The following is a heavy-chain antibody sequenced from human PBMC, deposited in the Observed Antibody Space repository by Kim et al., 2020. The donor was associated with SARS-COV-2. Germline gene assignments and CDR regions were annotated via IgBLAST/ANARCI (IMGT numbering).Heavy chain of an antibody. Sequence: SETLSLTCTVYGGSISSGGYYWSWIRQHPGKGLEWIGYIYYSGSTYYNPSLKSRVTISVDTSKNQFSLKLSSVTAADTAVYYCARAVITMIVVVNAFDYWGQGTLVTVSS. CDR3: ARAVITMIVVVNAFDY. CDR2: IYYSGST. J-gene: IGHJ4*02. CDR1: GGSISSGGYY. V-gene: IGHV4-31*03. D-gene: IGHD3-22*01.